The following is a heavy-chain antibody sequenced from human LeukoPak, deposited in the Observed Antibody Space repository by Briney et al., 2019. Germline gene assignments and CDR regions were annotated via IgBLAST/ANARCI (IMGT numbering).Heavy chain of an antibody. CDR2: IKQDGSEK. CDR3: ARGEIQLWLRYFDY. J-gene: IGHJ4*02. V-gene: IGHV3-7*01. Sequence: GGSLRLSCAASGFTFSSYWMSWVRQAPGKGLEWVANIKQDGSEKYYVDSVKGRFTISRDNAKNSLYLQMNSLRAEDTAVYYCARGEIQLWLRYFDYWGQGTLVTVSS. D-gene: IGHD5-18*01. CDR1: GFTFSSYW.